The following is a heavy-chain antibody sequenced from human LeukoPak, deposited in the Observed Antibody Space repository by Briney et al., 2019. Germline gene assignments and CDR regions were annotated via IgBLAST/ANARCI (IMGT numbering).Heavy chain of an antibody. D-gene: IGHD3-22*01. CDR1: GYTFTSYG. CDR3: ARGGYSSGYYKPLYYFDY. CDR2: ISAYNGNT. Sequence: ASVKVSCKASGYTFTSYGISWVRQAPGQGLEWMGWISAYNGNTNYAQKLQGRVTMTTDTSTSTAYMELRSLRSDDTAVYYCARGGYSSGYYKPLYYFDYWGRGTLVTVSS. V-gene: IGHV1-18*01. J-gene: IGHJ4*02.